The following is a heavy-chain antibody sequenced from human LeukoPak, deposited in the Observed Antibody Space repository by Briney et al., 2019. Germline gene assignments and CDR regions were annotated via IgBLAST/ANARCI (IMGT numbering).Heavy chain of an antibody. D-gene: IGHD4-17*01. J-gene: IGHJ5*02. Sequence: ASVKVSCKASGYTFTSYFMHWVRQAPGQGLEWTGIINPSGGSTSYAQKFQGRVTMTRDTSTSTVYMELSSLRSEDTAVYYCAREDLDDYGANWFDPWGQGTLVTVSS. V-gene: IGHV1-46*01. CDR3: AREDLDDYGANWFDP. CDR1: GYTFTSYF. CDR2: INPSGGST.